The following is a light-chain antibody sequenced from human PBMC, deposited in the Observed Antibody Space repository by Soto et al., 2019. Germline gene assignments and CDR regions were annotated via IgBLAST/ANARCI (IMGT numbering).Light chain of an antibody. CDR1: QGVGND. J-gene: IGKJ4*01. CDR2: HVS. Sequence: AIQMTQSPSSLSASVGDRVTITCRASQGVGNDLGWYQQKPGKAPELLIYHVSTLHHGVSSRFSGSGSGTDFTLTISSLQPEDFATYYCLQDNSNPLTFGGGTNVGIK. CDR3: LQDNSNPLT. V-gene: IGKV1-6*01.